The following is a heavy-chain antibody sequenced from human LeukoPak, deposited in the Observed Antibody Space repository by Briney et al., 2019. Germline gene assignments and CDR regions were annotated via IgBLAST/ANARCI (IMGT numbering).Heavy chain of an antibody. CDR3: ARSTTHPYYNYMDV. J-gene: IGHJ6*03. CDR1: GFTVSSNY. D-gene: IGHD4-17*01. Sequence: GGSLRLSCAASGFTVSSNYMSWVRQAPGKGLEWVSIIYSGGSKYYADSVKGRFTISRDNSKNTLYLQMNSLRAEDTAVYYCARSTTHPYYNYMDVWGKGTTVTLSS. CDR2: IYSGGSK. V-gene: IGHV3-53*01.